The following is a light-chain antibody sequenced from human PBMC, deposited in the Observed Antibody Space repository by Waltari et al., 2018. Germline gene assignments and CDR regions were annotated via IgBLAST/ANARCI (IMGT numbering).Light chain of an antibody. V-gene: IGKV4-1*01. CDR3: QQYYSTPLT. CDR1: ESVLYSSNNKNH. J-gene: IGKJ4*01. Sequence: DIVMTQSPESLAVSLGERATINCKSSESVLYSSNNKNHLAWYQQKPGQPPKLLLYWASTRKSGVPDRFSGSGSETEFTLTVTSLQVEDAAVYYCQQYYSTPLTFGGGTRVEI. CDR2: WAS.